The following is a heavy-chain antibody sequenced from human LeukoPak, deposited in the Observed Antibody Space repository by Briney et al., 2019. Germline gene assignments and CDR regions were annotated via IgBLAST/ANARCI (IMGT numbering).Heavy chain of an antibody. V-gene: IGHV3-30*18. CDR1: EFTFSSYG. CDR2: ISYDGSNK. J-gene: IGHJ4*02. CDR3: AKVRADYGDYDFDY. D-gene: IGHD4-17*01. Sequence: GGSLRLSCAASEFTFSSYGMHWVRQAPGKGLEWVAVISYDGSNKYYADSVKGRFTISRDNSKNTLYLQMNSLRAEDTAVYYCAKVRADYGDYDFDYWGQGTLVTVSS.